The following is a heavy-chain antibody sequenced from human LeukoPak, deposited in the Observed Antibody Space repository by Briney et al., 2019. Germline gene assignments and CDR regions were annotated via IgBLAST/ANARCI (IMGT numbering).Heavy chain of an antibody. Sequence: SETLSLTCDVSGYSISSGYYWGWIRQPPGKGLEWIGSIYHSGSTYYNPSLKSRVTISVDTSKNHFSLKLSSVTAADTAVYYCARHTSPNWGSPYYYYMDVWGKGTTVTVSS. CDR1: GYSISSGYY. V-gene: IGHV4-38-2*01. J-gene: IGHJ6*03. D-gene: IGHD7-27*01. CDR3: ARHTSPNWGSPYYYYMDV. CDR2: IYHSGST.